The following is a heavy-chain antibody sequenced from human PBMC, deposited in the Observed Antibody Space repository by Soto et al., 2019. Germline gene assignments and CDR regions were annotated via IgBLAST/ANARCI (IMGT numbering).Heavy chain of an antibody. CDR1: GGAFSGYY. Sequence: SGTLSLTCAVYGGAFSGYYWSWVRQPPGKGLEWVGEINHSGSTNYNPSLKSRVTISVDTSKNQFSLKLSSVTAADTAVYYCARIGRLRWGDYWGQGTLVTVSS. CDR2: INHSGST. D-gene: IGHD4-17*01. J-gene: IGHJ4*02. V-gene: IGHV4-34*01. CDR3: ARIGRLRWGDY.